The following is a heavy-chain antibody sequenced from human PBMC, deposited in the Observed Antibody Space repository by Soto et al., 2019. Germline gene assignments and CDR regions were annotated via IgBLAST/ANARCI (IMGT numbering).Heavy chain of an antibody. D-gene: IGHD3-16*01. J-gene: IGHJ4*02. CDR3: ARLPSRHWVGY. V-gene: IGHV4-39*01. CDR2: LYYNVGT. Sequence: PSETLSLTCTVSGSSISSSGYYWGWIRQPPGRGLEWIGSLYYNVGTYYNPSLKSRVTISADTSANQFSLMVNSVAAADTAIYYCARLPSRHWVGYWRQGTLVTVPQ. CDR1: GSSISSSGYY.